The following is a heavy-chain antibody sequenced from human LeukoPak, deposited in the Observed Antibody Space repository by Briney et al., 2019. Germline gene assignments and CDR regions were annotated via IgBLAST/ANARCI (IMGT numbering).Heavy chain of an antibody. D-gene: IGHD3-3*01. Sequence: SVKVSCKASGGTFSSYAISWVRQAPGQGLEWMGRIIPILGIANYAQKFQGRVTITADKSTSTAYMELSSLRSEDTAVYYCARNKREVFWGGPPLLQGRGVGGKGTRAPVP. CDR1: GGTFSSYA. J-gene: IGHJ4*02. V-gene: IGHV1-69*04. CDR2: IIPILGIA. CDR3: ARNKREVFWGGPPLLQGRGV.